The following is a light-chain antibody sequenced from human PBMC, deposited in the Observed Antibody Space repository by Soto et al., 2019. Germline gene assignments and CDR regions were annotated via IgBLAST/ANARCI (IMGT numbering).Light chain of an antibody. CDR2: GSS. CDR1: QSVRTY. J-gene: IGKJ5*01. V-gene: IGKV3-20*01. CDR3: QQYGSSPRA. Sequence: EIVLTQSPATLSLFPGERATLSCRASQSVRTYLAWYQQKPGQAPRLLIYGSSSRATGIPDRFSGSGSGTDFTLTISSLEPEDFAVYYCQQYGSSPRAFGQGTRLEIK.